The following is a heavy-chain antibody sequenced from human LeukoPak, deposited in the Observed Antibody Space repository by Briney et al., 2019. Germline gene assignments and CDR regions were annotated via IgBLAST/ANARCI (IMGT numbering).Heavy chain of an antibody. CDR2: VSGSGGST. V-gene: IGHV3-23*01. J-gene: IGHJ4*02. D-gene: IGHD3-3*01. CDR3: AKGDFWSGYYTGTEKFDY. Sequence: GRSLRLSCAASGFTFSSYAMHWVRQAPGKGLEWVAVVSGSGGSTYYADSVKGRFTISRDNSKNTLYLQMNSLRAEDTAVYYCAKGDFWSGYYTGTEKFDYWGQGTLVTVSS. CDR1: GFTFSSYA.